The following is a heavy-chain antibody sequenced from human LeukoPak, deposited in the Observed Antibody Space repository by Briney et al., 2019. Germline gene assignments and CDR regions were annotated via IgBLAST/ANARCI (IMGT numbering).Heavy chain of an antibody. J-gene: IGHJ4*02. Sequence: GGSLRLSCTVSGFTVSSNSMSWVRQAPGKGLEWVSFIYSDNTHYSDSVKGRFTISRDNSKNTLYLQMNSLRAEDTAVYYCAREGIAAAGHFDYWGQGTLVTVSS. CDR2: IYSDNT. V-gene: IGHV3-53*01. CDR1: GFTVSSNS. CDR3: AREGIAAAGHFDY. D-gene: IGHD6-13*01.